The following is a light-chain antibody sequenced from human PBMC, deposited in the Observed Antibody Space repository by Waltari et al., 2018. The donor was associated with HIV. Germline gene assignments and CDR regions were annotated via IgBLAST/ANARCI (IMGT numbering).Light chain of an antibody. V-gene: IGLV2-14*01. CDR1: SSDVGGYNY. J-gene: IGLJ1*01. CDR3: SSYTSTYV. Sequence: QSALTQPASVSGSPGQSIPIPCTGTSSDVGGYNYVSWYQQHPGKAPKLMIYDVSNRPSGVSNRFSGSKSGNTASLTISGLQAEDEADYYCSSYTSTYVFGTGTKVTVL. CDR2: DVS.